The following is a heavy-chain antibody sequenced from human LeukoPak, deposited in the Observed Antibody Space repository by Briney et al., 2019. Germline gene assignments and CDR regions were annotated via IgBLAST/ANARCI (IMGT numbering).Heavy chain of an antibody. Sequence: PGGSLRLSCAASGFTFSSYAMHWVRQAPGKGLEWVAVISYDGSNKYYADSVKGRFTISRDNPKNTLYLQMNSLRAEDTAVYYCARDLKQWPYWGQGTLVTVSS. CDR3: ARDLKQWPY. CDR1: GFTFSSYA. J-gene: IGHJ4*02. CDR2: ISYDGSNK. D-gene: IGHD6-19*01. V-gene: IGHV3-30-3*01.